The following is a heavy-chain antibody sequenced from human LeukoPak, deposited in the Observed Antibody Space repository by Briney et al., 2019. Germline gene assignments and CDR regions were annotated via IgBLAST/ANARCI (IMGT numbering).Heavy chain of an antibody. CDR1: GITVSKYW. CDR2: IHSDGSTT. J-gene: IGHJ6*02. CDR3: TRDANHYGGMDV. V-gene: IGHV3-74*01. Sequence: GGSLRLSCAVSGITVSKYWMHWVRQVPGKGLVWVSRIHSDGSTTDYADSVKGPFTITRDSAKNTLYLEMNSLRVEDTAVYYCTRDANHYGGMDVWGQGTTVTVSS.